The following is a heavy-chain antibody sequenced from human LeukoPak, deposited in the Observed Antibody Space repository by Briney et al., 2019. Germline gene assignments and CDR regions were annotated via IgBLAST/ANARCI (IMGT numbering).Heavy chain of an antibody. Sequence: KTGGSLRLSCAGSGFTYSRYRMHGERQAPGKGLEWVSSISSSSSYIYYADSVKGRFTISRDNAKNSLYLQMNSLRAEDTSVYYSSAPYQLPYWGQGTLVTVSS. CDR2: ISSSSSYI. V-gene: IGHV3-21*01. J-gene: IGHJ4*02. CDR3: SAPYQLPY. CDR1: GFTYSRYR. D-gene: IGHD2-2*01.